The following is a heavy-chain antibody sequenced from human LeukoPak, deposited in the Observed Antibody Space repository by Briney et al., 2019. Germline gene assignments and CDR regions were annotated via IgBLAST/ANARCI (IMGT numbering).Heavy chain of an antibody. CDR1: GFTFSDYS. J-gene: IGHJ4*02. CDR2: IGSSGNFI. Sequence: PGGSLRLPCAASGFTFSDYSLTWVRQAPGKGLEWISYIGSSGNFIYYADSVKGRFTISRDNAKNSLFLQMNSLRAEDTAVYYCARIRDSRVPFDYWGQGARVTVSS. CDR3: ARIRDSRVPFDY. V-gene: IGHV3-21*05.